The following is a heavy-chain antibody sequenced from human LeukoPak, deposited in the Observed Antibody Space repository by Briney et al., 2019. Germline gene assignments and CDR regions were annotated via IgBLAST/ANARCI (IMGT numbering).Heavy chain of an antibody. D-gene: IGHD3-22*01. CDR2: ISGSGGST. V-gene: IGHV3-23*01. CDR3: AKDPGVVVGYTYY. CDR1: GFTFSSYA. J-gene: IGHJ4*02. Sequence: GGSLRLSCAASGFTFSSYAMSWVRQAPGKGLEWVSAISGSGGSTYYADSVKGRFTISRDNSKNTLYLQMNGLRAEDTAVYYCAKDPGVVVGYTYYWGQGALVTVSS.